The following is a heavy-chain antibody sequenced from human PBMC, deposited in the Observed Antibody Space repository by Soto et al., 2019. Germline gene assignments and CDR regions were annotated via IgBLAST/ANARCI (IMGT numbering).Heavy chain of an antibody. J-gene: IGHJ4*02. CDR1: GYTFASYD. Sequence: ASVKVSCKASGYTFASYDINWVRQATGQGLEWMGWMNPNSGNTGYAQKFQGRVTMTRNTSISTAYMGLSSLRSEDTAVYYCARVYDYVWGSYPPPDYWGQGTLVTVSS. CDR2: MNPNSGNT. D-gene: IGHD3-16*02. CDR3: ARVYDYVWGSYPPPDY. V-gene: IGHV1-8*01.